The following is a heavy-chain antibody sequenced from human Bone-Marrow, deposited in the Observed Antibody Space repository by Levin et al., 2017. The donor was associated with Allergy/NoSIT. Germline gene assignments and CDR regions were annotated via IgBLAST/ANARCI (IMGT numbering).Heavy chain of an antibody. CDR3: ARDKMWIQRPGCYYYYYGMDV. J-gene: IGHJ6*02. CDR1: GFTFSSYW. Sequence: PGGSLRLSCAASGFTFSSYWMSWVRQAPGKGLEWVANIKQDGSEKYYVDSVKGRFTISRDNAKNSLYLQMNSLRAEDTAVYYCARDKMWIQRPGCYYYYYGMDVWGQGTTVTVSS. V-gene: IGHV3-7*01. D-gene: IGHD5-18*01. CDR2: IKQDGSEK.